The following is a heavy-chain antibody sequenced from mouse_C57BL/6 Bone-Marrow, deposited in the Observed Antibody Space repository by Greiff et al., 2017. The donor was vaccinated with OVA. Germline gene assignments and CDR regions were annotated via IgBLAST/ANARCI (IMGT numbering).Heavy chain of an antibody. CDR2: IYPRGGST. J-gene: IGHJ4*01. V-gene: IGHV1-78*01. D-gene: IGHD2-13*01. Sequence: QVHVKQSDAGLVKPGASVKISCKVSGYTFTDYTIYWMKQRPDQGLEWIGYIYPRGGSTHYNEKFKGKATLSADKSSSTAYMQLNSLTSEDSAVYFSARGDYYAMDYWGKGTTVTVSS. CDR3: ARGDYYAMDY. CDR1: GYTFTDYT.